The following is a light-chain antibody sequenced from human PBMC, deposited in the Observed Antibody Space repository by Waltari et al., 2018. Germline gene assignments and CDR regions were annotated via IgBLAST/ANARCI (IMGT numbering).Light chain of an antibody. CDR1: QSISSN. CDR3: QQYNNWPPWT. CDR2: GAS. V-gene: IGKV3-15*01. Sequence: EIVMTQSPATLSVSPGERATLSCRASQSISSNLAWYQQKSGQAPRLLIYGASTRASGIPARFSGSGSGTDFTLTISSLQSEDFTVYYCQQYNNWPPWTFGQGTKVEIK. J-gene: IGKJ1*01.